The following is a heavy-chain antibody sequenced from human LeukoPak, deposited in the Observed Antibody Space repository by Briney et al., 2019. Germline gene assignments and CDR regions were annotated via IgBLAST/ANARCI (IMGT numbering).Heavy chain of an antibody. CDR3: ARDHFDYGDYVTGGAFDI. J-gene: IGHJ3*02. CDR2: IYYSGST. D-gene: IGHD4-17*01. V-gene: IGHV4-39*07. Sequence: SETLSLTCTVSGGSISSYYWGWIRQPPGKGLEWIGSIYYSGSTYYNPSLKSRVTISVDTSKNQFSLKLSSVTAADTAVYYCARDHFDYGDYVTGGAFDIWGQGTMVTVSS. CDR1: GGSISSYY.